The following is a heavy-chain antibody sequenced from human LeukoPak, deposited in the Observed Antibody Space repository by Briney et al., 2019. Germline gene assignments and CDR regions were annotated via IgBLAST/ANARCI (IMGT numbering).Heavy chain of an antibody. V-gene: IGHV1-2*02. Sequence: ASVKVSCKASGYTFTGYYMHWVRQAPGQGLEWMGWINPNSGGTNYAQKFQGRVTMTRDTSISTAYMELSRLRSDDTAVYYCARDRDYGDYTFGYWGQGTLVTVSS. CDR2: INPNSGGT. CDR3: ARDRDYGDYTFGY. CDR1: GYTFTGYY. J-gene: IGHJ4*02. D-gene: IGHD4-17*01.